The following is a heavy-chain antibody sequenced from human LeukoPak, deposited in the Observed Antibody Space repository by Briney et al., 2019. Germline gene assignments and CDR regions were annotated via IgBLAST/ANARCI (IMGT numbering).Heavy chain of an antibody. Sequence: GESPKISCKGSGYSFTSSWIGWVRQMPGKGLEWMGTVYASDSDTRYSPSFQGQVTMSADKSTSTAFLQWRSLKASDTAMYYCARLGSNYFYYTMDVWGQGTAVTVSS. D-gene: IGHD3/OR15-3a*01. CDR1: GYSFTSSW. J-gene: IGHJ6*02. CDR3: ARLGSNYFYYTMDV. V-gene: IGHV5-51*01. CDR2: VYASDSDT.